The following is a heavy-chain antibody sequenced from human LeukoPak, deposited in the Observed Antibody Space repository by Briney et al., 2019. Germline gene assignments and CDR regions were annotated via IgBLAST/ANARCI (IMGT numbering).Heavy chain of an antibody. D-gene: IGHD3-22*01. CDR3: ARVPKKYYYDSSGYYFGSP. CDR2: IYSGGST. Sequence: GGSLRLSCAASGFTVSSNYMSWVRQAPGKGLEWVSVIYSGGSTYYADSVKGRFTISRDNSKNTLYLQMNSLRAEDTAVYYCARVPKKYYYDSSGYYFGSPWGQGTLVTVSS. CDR1: GFTVSSNY. J-gene: IGHJ5*02. V-gene: IGHV3-66*01.